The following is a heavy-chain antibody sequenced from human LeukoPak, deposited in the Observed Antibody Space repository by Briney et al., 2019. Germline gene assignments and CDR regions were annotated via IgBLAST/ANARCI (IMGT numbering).Heavy chain of an antibody. J-gene: IGHJ3*02. CDR1: GFTFSSYS. CDR3: ARVGIPNDAFDI. D-gene: IGHD3-16*02. CDR2: ISSSSSTI. V-gene: IGHV3-48*01. Sequence: GGSLRLSCAASGFTFSSYSMNWVRQAPGKGLEWVSYISSSSSTIYYADSVKGRFTISRHNAKNSLYLQMNSLRAEDTAVYSCARVGIPNDAFDIWGQGTMVTVSS.